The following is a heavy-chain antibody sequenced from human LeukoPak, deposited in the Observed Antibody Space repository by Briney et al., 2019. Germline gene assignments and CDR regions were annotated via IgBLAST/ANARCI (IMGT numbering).Heavy chain of an antibody. CDR2: IKQDGSEK. CDR3: AREGAAGPYYYYYYMDV. V-gene: IGHV3-7*01. CDR1: GFTFSSYW. D-gene: IGHD6-13*01. J-gene: IGHJ6*03. Sequence: QTGGSLRLSCAASGFTFSSYWMSWVRQAPGKGLEWVANIKQDGSEKYYVDSVKGRFTISRDNAKNSLYLQMNGLRAEDTAVYYCAREGAAGPYYYYYYMDVWGKGTTVTISS.